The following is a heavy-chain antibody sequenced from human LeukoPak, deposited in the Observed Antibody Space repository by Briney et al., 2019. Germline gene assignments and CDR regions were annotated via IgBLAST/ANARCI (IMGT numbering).Heavy chain of an antibody. Sequence: SQTLSLTCAVSGGSISSYYWSGIRQPAGKGLECVGRNYTSGNTNYNPSLTSRVTISADTSKTQFSLKLSSVTAADTAVYYWAINSHDIKSSPFDPWGQGTLVTVSS. D-gene: IGHD3-9*01. CDR3: AINSHDIKSSPFDP. J-gene: IGHJ5*02. V-gene: IGHV4-4*07. CDR2: NYTSGNT. CDR1: GGSISSYY.